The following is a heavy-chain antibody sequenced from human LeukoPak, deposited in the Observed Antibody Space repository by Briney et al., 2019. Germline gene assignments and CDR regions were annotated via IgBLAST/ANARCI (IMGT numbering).Heavy chain of an antibody. V-gene: IGHV3-20*04. CDR2: INWNGCST. CDR3: AREVGGMSGYGSGNIIRYYYYMDV. Sequence: GGSLRLSCAASGFTFDDYGMSWVRQAPGKGLEWVSGINWNGCSTVYADSVKGRFTISRDNAKNSLYLQMNSLRAEDTAVYYCAREVGGMSGYGSGNIIRYYYYMDVWGKGTTVTISS. J-gene: IGHJ6*03. CDR1: GFTFDDYG. D-gene: IGHD3-10*01.